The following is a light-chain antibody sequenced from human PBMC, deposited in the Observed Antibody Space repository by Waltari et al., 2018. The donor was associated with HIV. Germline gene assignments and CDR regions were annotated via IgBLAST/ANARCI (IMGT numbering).Light chain of an antibody. J-gene: IGLJ3*02. CDR1: RSDVGGYNH. V-gene: IGLV2-11*01. Sequence: QSALTQPRSVSGSPGQSVTISCTGTRSDVGGYNHVSWYQQHPGKAPKHMIYDVSKRPSGVPDRFSGSKSGNTASLTISGLQAEDEADYYCCSYAGSYIWVFGGGTKLTVL. CDR3: CSYAGSYIWV. CDR2: DVS.